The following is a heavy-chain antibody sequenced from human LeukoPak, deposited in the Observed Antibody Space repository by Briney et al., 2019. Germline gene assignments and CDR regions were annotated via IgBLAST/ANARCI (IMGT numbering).Heavy chain of an antibody. J-gene: IGHJ4*02. Sequence: PGGSLRLSCAASGFTFSDYWMSWVRQAPGKGLEWVANIKQDGSEKYYVDSVKGRFTISRDNAKNSLSLQMNSLRAEDSAVYYCARDFYFVWFSQFDYWGQGILVTVSS. CDR2: IKQDGSEK. V-gene: IGHV3-7*01. D-gene: IGHD3-9*01. CDR1: GFTFSDYW. CDR3: ARDFYFVWFSQFDY.